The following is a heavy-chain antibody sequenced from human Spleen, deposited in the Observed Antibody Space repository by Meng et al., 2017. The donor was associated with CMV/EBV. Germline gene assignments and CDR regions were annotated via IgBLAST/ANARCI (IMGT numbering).Heavy chain of an antibody. CDR2: INQDESEK. D-gene: IGHD3-3*01. Sequence: LKISCAVSGINLSSYWMTWVRQAPGKGLEWVANINQDESEKYYADSVRGRFTLSRDNSKNTVFLQMTNLRADDTAVYYCARVDTAYDLPFDYWGQGTLVTVSS. J-gene: IGHJ4*02. CDR3: ARVDTAYDLPFDY. V-gene: IGHV3-7*03. CDR1: GINLSSYW.